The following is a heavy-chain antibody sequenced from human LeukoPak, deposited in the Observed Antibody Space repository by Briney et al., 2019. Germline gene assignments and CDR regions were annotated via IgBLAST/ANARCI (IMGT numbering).Heavy chain of an antibody. D-gene: IGHD3-10*01. CDR1: GFTLRYYQ. Sequence: GGSLRLSCATSGFTLRYYQMNWVRQAPGKGLEWVSYINVVNGAIYYADSVKGRFTISGDIATNSVYLQMNSLRAEDTALYYCVRDGNRGYDMDVWGQGTAVTVS. J-gene: IGHJ6*02. CDR2: INVVNGAI. CDR3: VRDGNRGYDMDV. V-gene: IGHV3-48*01.